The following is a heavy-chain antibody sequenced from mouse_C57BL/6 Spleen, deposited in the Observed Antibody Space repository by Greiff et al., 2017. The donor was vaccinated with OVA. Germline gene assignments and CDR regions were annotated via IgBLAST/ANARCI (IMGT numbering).Heavy chain of an antibody. CDR2: IDPETGGT. V-gene: IGHV1-15*01. CDR1: GYTFTDYE. J-gene: IGHJ3*01. Sequence: VKLQESGAELVRPGASVTLSCKASGYTFTDYEMHWVKQTPVHGLEWIGAIDPETGGTAYNQKFKGKAILTADKSSSTAYMELRSLTSEDSAVYYCTRGPWFAYWGQGTLVTVSA. CDR3: TRGPWFAY.